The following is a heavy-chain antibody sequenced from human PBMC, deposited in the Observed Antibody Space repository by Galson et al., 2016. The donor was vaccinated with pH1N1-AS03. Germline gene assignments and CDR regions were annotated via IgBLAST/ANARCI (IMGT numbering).Heavy chain of an antibody. CDR3: ASQNYYDSSDSFDFFDH. CDR1: GFSFGDCP. D-gene: IGHD3-22*01. V-gene: IGHV3-49*04. J-gene: IGHJ4*02. Sequence: SLRLSCAASGFSFGDCPMNWVRQAPGKGLEWVGFIRSKAYGGTTENAASVKGRFSISRDDSKNIAYLQMNSLKTEDTAMYYCASQNYYDSSDSFDFFDHWGQGTLVTVSS. CDR2: IRSKAYGGTT.